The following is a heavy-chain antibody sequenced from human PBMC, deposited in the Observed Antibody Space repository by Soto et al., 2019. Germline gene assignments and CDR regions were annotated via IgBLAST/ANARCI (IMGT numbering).Heavy chain of an antibody. CDR2: ISGSGTTT. J-gene: IGHJ4*01. CDR1: GFTFSTYA. Sequence: EQLLQSGGGSVQPGGSLRLSCVGSGFTFSTYAMSWVRQAPGKGLEWVSSISGSGTTTYDAEFVKGRFTVSRDNSKNTLYLQMNNLRAEDTALYYCAKDPTDERLVITPLEPWGQGTLVTVSS. D-gene: IGHD3-9*01. CDR3: AKDPTDERLVITPLEP. V-gene: IGHV3-23*01.